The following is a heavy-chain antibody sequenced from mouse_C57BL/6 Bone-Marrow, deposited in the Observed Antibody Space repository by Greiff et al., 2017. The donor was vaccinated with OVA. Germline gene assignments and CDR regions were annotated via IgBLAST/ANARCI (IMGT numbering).Heavy chain of an antibody. CDR3: AREDLTGTGAY. D-gene: IGHD4-1*01. CDR1: GYTFTSYG. Sequence: QVQLQQSGAELARPGASVKLSCKASGYTFTSYGISWVKQRTGQGLEWIGEIYPRSGNTYYNEKFKGKATLTADKSSSTAYMELRSLTSEDSAVYFCAREDLTGTGAYWGQGTLVTVSA. J-gene: IGHJ3*01. V-gene: IGHV1-81*01. CDR2: IYPRSGNT.